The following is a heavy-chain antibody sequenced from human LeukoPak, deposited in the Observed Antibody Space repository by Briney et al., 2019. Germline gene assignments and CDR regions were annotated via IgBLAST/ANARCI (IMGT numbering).Heavy chain of an antibody. Sequence: PSETLSLTCTVSGGSISSGGYYWSWIRQPPGKGLEWIGYIYHSGSTYYNPSLKSRVTISVDRSKNQFSLKQSSVTAADTAVYYCARDVRGVAGLFDYWGQGTLVTVSS. CDR2: IYHSGST. V-gene: IGHV4-30-2*01. J-gene: IGHJ4*02. CDR3: ARDVRGVAGLFDY. D-gene: IGHD6-19*01. CDR1: GGSISSGGYY.